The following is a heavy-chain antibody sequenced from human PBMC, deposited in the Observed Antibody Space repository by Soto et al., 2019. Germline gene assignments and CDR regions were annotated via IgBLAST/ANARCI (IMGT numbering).Heavy chain of an antibody. Sequence: PGGSLRLSCASSVFSFSDFGMHCVRHSPGKWLEWVAVISYDGNKKYFADSVKGRFILSRDNSKNTLSLQMNSLRPEDTAVYYCTKPPPTYSSGWYSFESWGQGALVIVS. CDR1: VFSFSDFG. CDR2: ISYDGNKK. V-gene: IGHV3-30*18. D-gene: IGHD6-19*01. J-gene: IGHJ4*02. CDR3: TKPPPTYSSGWYSFES.